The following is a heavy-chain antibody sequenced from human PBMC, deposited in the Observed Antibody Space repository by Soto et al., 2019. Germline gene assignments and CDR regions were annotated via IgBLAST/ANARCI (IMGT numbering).Heavy chain of an antibody. CDR2: ISAYNGNT. V-gene: IGHV1-18*04. D-gene: IGHD6-19*01. Sequence: ASVKVSCKASGYTFTSYGISWVRQAPGQGLEWMGWISAYNGNTNYAQKLQGRVTMTTDTSTSTAYMELRSLRSDDTAVYYCASTPGSGWSLTWLDYWGQGTLVTVSS. CDR1: GYTFTSYG. CDR3: ASTPGSGWSLTWLDY. J-gene: IGHJ4*02.